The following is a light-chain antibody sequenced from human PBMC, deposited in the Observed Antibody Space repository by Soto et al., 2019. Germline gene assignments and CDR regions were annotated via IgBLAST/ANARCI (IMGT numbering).Light chain of an antibody. V-gene: IGKV3-15*01. J-gene: IGKJ1*01. CDR1: QSVSSN. Sequence: EIVMTQSPATLSVSPGERATLSCRASQSVSSNLAWYQQKPGQAPRLLIYGASTRATGIPARFSGSGSGTELTLTISSLQPDDLATYYCRQYQSYWTFGQGTKVEVK. CDR2: GAS. CDR3: RQYQSYWT.